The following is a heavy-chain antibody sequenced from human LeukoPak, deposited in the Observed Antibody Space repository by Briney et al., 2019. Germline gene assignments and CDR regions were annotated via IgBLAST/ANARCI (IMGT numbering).Heavy chain of an antibody. CDR3: ARDREGYYYDSSGYFVFDY. V-gene: IGHV3-48*03. CDR1: GFTFSSYE. CDR2: ISSSGSTI. Sequence: GGSLRLSCAASGFTFSSYEMNWVRQAPGKGLEWVSYISSSGSTIYYADSVKGRFTISRDNAKNSLYVQMNSLRAEDTAVYYCARDREGYYYDSSGYFVFDYWGQGTLVTVSS. J-gene: IGHJ4*02. D-gene: IGHD3-22*01.